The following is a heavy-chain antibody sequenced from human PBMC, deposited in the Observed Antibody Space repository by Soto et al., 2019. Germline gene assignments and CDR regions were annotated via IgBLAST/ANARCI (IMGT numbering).Heavy chain of an antibody. Sequence: SETLSLTCAVYGGSFSGYYWSWIRQPPGKGLEWIGYIYYSGSTNYNPSLKSRVTISVDTSKNQFSLKLSSVTAADTAVYYCARKTPIAAAGTMYGMDVWGQGTTVTVSS. CDR3: ARKTPIAAAGTMYGMDV. CDR1: GGSFSGYY. CDR2: IYYSGST. D-gene: IGHD6-13*01. J-gene: IGHJ6*02. V-gene: IGHV4-59*01.